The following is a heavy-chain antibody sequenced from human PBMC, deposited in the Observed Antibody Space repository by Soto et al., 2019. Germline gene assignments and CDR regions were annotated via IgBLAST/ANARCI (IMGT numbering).Heavy chain of an antibody. J-gene: IGHJ6*02. V-gene: IGHV5-51*01. CDR1: GYSFTSYW. Sequence: GESLKISCKGSGYSFTSYWIGWVRQMPGKGLEWMGIIYPGDSDTRYSPSFQGQVTISADKSISTAYLQWCSLKASDTAMYYCARLAGTYYYYYGMDVWGQGTTVTVSS. CDR3: ARLAGTYYYYYGMDV. D-gene: IGHD1-1*01. CDR2: IYPGDSDT.